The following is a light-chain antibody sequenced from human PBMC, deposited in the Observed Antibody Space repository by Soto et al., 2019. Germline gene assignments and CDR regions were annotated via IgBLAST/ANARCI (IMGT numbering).Light chain of an antibody. CDR3: SSYKSSSTLPYV. Sequence: QSVLTQPASVSGSPGQSITISCTGTSSDVGGYNLVSWYQQYPDKAPKLMIFDVNTRPSGVSNRFSGSKSGNTASLTISGLQAEDEADYYCSSYKSSSTLPYVFGTGTKLTVL. CDR1: SSDVGGYNL. J-gene: IGLJ1*01. CDR2: DVN. V-gene: IGLV2-14*01.